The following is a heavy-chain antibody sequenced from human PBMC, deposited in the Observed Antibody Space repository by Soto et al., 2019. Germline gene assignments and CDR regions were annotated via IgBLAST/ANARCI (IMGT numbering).Heavy chain of an antibody. J-gene: IGHJ4*02. Sequence: QLQLQESGPGLVKPSETLSLTCTVSGGSISSSSYYWGWIRQPPGKGLEWIGSIYYSGSTYYNPSLKSRVTISVDTSKNQCSLKLSSVTAADTAVYYCATTGYSYGSTFYFDYWGQGTLVTVSS. V-gene: IGHV4-39*01. D-gene: IGHD5-18*01. CDR3: ATTGYSYGSTFYFDY. CDR2: IYYSGST. CDR1: GGSISSSSYY.